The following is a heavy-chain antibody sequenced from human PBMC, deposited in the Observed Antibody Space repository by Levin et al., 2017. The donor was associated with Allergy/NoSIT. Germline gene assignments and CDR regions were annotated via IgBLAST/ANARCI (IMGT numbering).Heavy chain of an antibody. CDR3: ARDNIGLPDAFDI. CDR1: GFTFDDYA. CDR2: ISWNSGSI. V-gene: IGHV3-9*01. Sequence: GGSLRLSCAASGFTFDDYAMHWVRQAPGKGLEWVSGISWNSGSIGYADSVKGRFTISRDNAKNSLYLQMTSLRTEDTALYYCARDNIGLPDAFDIWGQGTMVIVSS. J-gene: IGHJ3*02. D-gene: IGHD3-10*01.